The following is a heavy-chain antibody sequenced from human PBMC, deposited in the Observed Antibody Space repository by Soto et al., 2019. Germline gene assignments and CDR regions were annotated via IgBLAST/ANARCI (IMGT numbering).Heavy chain of an antibody. CDR1: GVTFGSLS. CDR2: ISSSSSYI. D-gene: IGHD1-1*01. Sequence: GGSMRLCRAAAGVTFGSLSMNWIRKDPGKGLEWVSSISSSSSYIYYADSVKGRFTISRDNAKNSLYLQMNSLRAEDTAVYYCARALADSYNRPAYWFDPWGQGTQVTVSS. J-gene: IGHJ5*02. CDR3: ARALADSYNRPAYWFDP. V-gene: IGHV3-21*01.